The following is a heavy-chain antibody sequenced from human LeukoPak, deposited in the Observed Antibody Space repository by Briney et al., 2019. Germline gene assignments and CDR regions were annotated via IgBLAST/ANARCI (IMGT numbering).Heavy chain of an antibody. CDR2: IIPIFGTA. CDR3: ARAHCSGGSCYSRYGMDV. D-gene: IGHD2-15*01. J-gene: IGHJ6*02. V-gene: IGHV1-69*01. Sequence: SVKVSCKASGGTFSSYAISWVRQAPGQGLEWMGGIIPIFGTANYAQKFQGRVTITADEPTSTAYMELSSLRSEDTAVYYCARAHCSGGSCYSRYGMDVRGQGTTVTVSS. CDR1: GGTFSSYA.